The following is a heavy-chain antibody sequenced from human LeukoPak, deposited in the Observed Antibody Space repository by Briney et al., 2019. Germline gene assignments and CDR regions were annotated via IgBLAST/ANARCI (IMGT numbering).Heavy chain of an antibody. CDR3: ARGRKLRDFDY. D-gene: IGHD1-14*01. CDR1: GGSISSYY. Sequence: PSETLSLTCTVSGGSISSYYWSWIRQPPGKGLEWIGYIYYSGSTNYNPSLKSRVTISVDTSKNQFSLKLSSVTAADTAVYYCARGRKLRDFDYWGQGTLVTVSS. J-gene: IGHJ4*02. V-gene: IGHV4-59*12. CDR2: IYYSGST.